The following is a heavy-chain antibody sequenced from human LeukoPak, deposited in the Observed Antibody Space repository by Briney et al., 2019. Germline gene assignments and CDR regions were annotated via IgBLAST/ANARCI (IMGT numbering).Heavy chain of an antibody. CDR3: AKLDYYDTH. V-gene: IGHV3-23*01. D-gene: IGHD3-22*01. CDR2: ITGSGGGT. Sequence: GGSLTLSCAASGFTFSTYGMSWVRQAPGKGLEWVSAITGSGGGTNYADSVKGRFTISRDNSKNTLYLQMNSLRAEDTAVYFCAKLDYYDTHWGQGTLVTVSS. J-gene: IGHJ4*02. CDR1: GFTFSTYG.